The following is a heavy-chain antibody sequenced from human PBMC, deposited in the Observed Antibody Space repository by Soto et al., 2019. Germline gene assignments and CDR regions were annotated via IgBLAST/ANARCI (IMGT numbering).Heavy chain of an antibody. D-gene: IGHD4-17*01. CDR2: INVSNGST. Sequence: GTPVKLSCKASGYTFTNYHIRWVRQAPGQGLEWMGMINVSNGSTSNAQKLQGRVTMTTDTSTSTAYMELRSLRSDDTAVYYCAGDLAVTTGRGFDYWGQGTLVTVSS. CDR3: AGDLAVTTGRGFDY. V-gene: IGHV1-18*04. J-gene: IGHJ4*02. CDR1: GYTFTNYH.